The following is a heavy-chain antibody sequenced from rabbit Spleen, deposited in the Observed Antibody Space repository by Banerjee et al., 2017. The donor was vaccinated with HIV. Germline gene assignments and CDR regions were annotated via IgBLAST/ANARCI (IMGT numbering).Heavy chain of an antibody. CDR2: IYAGSSGTT. V-gene: IGHV1S45*01. D-gene: IGHD1-1*01. CDR3: ARDLPDVIGWNFGW. J-gene: IGHJ4*01. Sequence: QEQLVESGGGLVQPEGSLTLTCKASEFSSSTRYYICWVRQAPGKGPEWIACIYAGSSGTTYYASWAKGRFTISKTSSTTVTLQMTSLTAADTATYFCARDLPDVIGWNFGWWGQGTLVTVS. CDR1: EFSSSTRYY.